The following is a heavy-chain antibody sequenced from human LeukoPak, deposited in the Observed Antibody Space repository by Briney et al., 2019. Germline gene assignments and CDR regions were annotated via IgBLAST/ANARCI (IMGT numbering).Heavy chain of an antibody. J-gene: IGHJ4*02. CDR2: MNPNSGNT. CDR3: ARGVFYYYDSSGYQTPTGDDY. Sequence: ASVKVSCKASGYTFTSYDINWVRQATGQGLEWMGWMNPNSGNTGYAQKFQGRVTITRNTSISTAYMELSSLRSEDTAVYYCARGVFYYYDSSGYQTPTGDDYWGQGTLVTVSS. V-gene: IGHV1-8*03. D-gene: IGHD3-22*01. CDR1: GYTFTSYD.